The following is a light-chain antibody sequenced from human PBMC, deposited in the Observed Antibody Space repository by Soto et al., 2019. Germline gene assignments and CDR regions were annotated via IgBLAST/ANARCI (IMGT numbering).Light chain of an antibody. CDR1: SSDVGGYNY. CDR2: DVS. CDR3: SSYTSSSTPYYV. V-gene: IGLV2-14*01. Sequence: QSALTQPASVSGSPGQSITISCTGTSSDVGGYNYVSWYQQHPGKAPKLMIYDVSNRPSGVSNRFSGSKSGNTASLTISGLQAEDEADYYCSSYTSSSTPYYVFGTGTKLPVL. J-gene: IGLJ1*01.